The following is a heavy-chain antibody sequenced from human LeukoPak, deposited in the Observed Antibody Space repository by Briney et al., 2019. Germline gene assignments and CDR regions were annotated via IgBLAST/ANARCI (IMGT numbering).Heavy chain of an antibody. CDR3: ARVQKSRKSVASAVDC. Sequence: GGSLRLSCAASGVTFSDYYMNWIRQAPVKGLKWVSYISSSGSTIYYADSVKGRFTISRDNAKNSLYLQMNSLRAEDTAVYYCARVQKSRKSVASAVDCWGQGTVVIVSS. V-gene: IGHV3-11*04. D-gene: IGHD5-12*01. CDR2: ISSSGSTI. J-gene: IGHJ4*02. CDR1: GVTFSDYY.